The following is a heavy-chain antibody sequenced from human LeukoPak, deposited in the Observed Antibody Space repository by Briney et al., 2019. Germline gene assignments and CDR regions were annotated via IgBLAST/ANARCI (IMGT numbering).Heavy chain of an antibody. CDR2: ISYHGSYK. V-gene: IGHV3-30-3*01. CDR1: GFTVRSYA. Sequence: GGSLRLAWAASGFTVRSYAMDWGRQAPGKGLGRVAVISYHGSYKYFPHSLKGRFTISRDNSNNPLSLQMNSLSADDPAVYYCARAPPLWELPGAFDLWGQGPLVPVSS. D-gene: IGHD1-26*01. CDR3: ARAPPLWELPGAFDL. J-gene: IGHJ4*02.